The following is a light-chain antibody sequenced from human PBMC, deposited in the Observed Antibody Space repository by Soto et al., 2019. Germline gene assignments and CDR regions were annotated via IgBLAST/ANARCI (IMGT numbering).Light chain of an antibody. CDR3: SSYTTSSTYV. CDR1: STVVGRYNY. CDR2: DVA. V-gene: IGLV2-14*01. J-gene: IGLJ1*01. Sequence: QSALTQPASVSGSPGQPITISCTGTSTVVGRYNYVSWYQQHPGKAPKLMIYDVANRPSGVSNRFSGSKSGITASLTISGLQAEDEADYYCSSYTTSSTYVFGTGTKVPVL.